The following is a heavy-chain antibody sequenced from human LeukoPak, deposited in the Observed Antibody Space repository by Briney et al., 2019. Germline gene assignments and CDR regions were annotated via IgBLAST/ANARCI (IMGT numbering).Heavy chain of an antibody. J-gene: IGHJ6*02. Sequence: SVKVSCKASGGTFSSYAISWVRQAPGQGLEWMGGIIPIFGTANYAQKFQGRVTITADESTSTAYMELSSLRSEDTAVYYCARRQTGYSCGLSGYYYGMDVWGQGTTVTVSS. D-gene: IGHD5-18*01. CDR3: ARRQTGYSCGLSGYYYGMDV. CDR1: GGTFSSYA. CDR2: IIPIFGTA. V-gene: IGHV1-69*13.